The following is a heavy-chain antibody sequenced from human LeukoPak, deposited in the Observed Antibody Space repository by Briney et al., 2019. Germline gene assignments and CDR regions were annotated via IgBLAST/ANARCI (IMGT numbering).Heavy chain of an antibody. J-gene: IGHJ4*02. CDR1: GGSISSGGYY. CDR3: ARHELMAYFDY. CDR2: IYHSGST. D-gene: IGHD1-26*01. V-gene: IGHV4-30-2*01. Sequence: PSQTLSLTCTVSGGSISSGGYYWSWIRQPPGKGLEWIGYIYHSGSTYYNPSLKSRVTISVDRSKNQFSLKLSSVTAADTAVYYCARHELMAYFDYWGQGTLVTVSS.